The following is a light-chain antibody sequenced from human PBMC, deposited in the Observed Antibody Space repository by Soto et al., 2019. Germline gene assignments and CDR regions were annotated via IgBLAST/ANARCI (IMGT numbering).Light chain of an antibody. CDR3: QQYNDLVT. CDR2: AAS. CDR1: QSVSSH. Sequence: IVMTQSPGTLSVSPGERVTLSCRASQSVSSHLAWYQQKPGQAPRLLMYAASTRANGVPPRFSGSGSGTEFTLTITSLQSEDFELYYCQQYNDLVTFGGGTKVEIK. J-gene: IGKJ4*01. V-gene: IGKV3-15*01.